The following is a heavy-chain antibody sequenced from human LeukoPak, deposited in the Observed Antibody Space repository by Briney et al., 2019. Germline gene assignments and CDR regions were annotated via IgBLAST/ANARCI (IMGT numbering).Heavy chain of an antibody. Sequence: GGSLRLSCAASGFTFSSYAMHWVRQAPGKGLEWVAVISYDGCNKYYADSVKGRFTISRDNSKNTLYLQMNSLRAEDTAVYYCARDLPTTGSSGYFWTGLPESDYWGQGTLVTVSS. J-gene: IGHJ4*02. CDR2: ISYDGCNK. D-gene: IGHD3-22*01. CDR3: ARDLPTTGSSGYFWTGLPESDY. V-gene: IGHV3-30-3*01. CDR1: GFTFSSYA.